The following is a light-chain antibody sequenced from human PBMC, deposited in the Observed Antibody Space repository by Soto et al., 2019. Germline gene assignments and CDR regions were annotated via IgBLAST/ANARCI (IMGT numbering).Light chain of an antibody. CDR2: SND. J-gene: IGLJ1*01. CDR3: AAWDDSLSAYV. V-gene: IGLV1-44*01. Sequence: QSVLTQPPSASGTPGQRVAISCSGSSSNIGSNTVNWYQQLPGTAPKLLIYSNDERPSGVADRFSGSKSGTSASLAISGLQSEDEADYYCAAWDDSLSAYVFGTGTKVTVL. CDR1: SSNIGSNT.